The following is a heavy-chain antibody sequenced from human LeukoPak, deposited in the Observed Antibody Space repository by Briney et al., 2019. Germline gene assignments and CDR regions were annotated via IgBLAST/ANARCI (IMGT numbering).Heavy chain of an antibody. D-gene: IGHD2-21*01. V-gene: IGHV1-2*02. CDR1: EYTFTGYH. CDR2: INPNSGDT. CDR3: ARDDSLDI. J-gene: IGHJ3*02. Sequence: GASVKVSCKAFEYTFTGYHIHWVRQAPGQGLEWVGWINPNSGDTSYAQKFQGRVTMTSDTSISTAYMELSRPRSDDTAMYYCARDDSLDIWGQGAMVTVSS.